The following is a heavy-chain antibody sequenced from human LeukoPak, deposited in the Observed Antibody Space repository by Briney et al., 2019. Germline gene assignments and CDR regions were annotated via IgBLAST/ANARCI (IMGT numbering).Heavy chain of an antibody. CDR2: INGTAINT. CDR3: LARSLVEVSGNYYVDV. V-gene: IGHV3-23*01. J-gene: IGHJ6*03. CDR1: GFSIMNSA. D-gene: IGHD1-26*01. Sequence: GGSLRLSCAASGFSIMNSAMNWVRQAPGKGLEWVSAINGTAINTVYADSVKGRFTISRDYSKNTLYLQMNNLRVEDTAVYYCLARSLVEVSGNYYVDVWGKGTTVSVSS.